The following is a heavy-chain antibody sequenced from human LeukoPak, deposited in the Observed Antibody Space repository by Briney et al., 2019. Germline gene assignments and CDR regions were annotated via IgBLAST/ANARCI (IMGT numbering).Heavy chain of an antibody. CDR1: GGSISSYY. Sequence: SETLSLTCTVSGGSISSYYWSWIRQPAGKGLEWIGRIYTSGSTNYNPSLKSRVTMSVDTSKNQFSLKLSSVTAADTAVYYCARTGHYDFWSGSLHAFDIWGQGTMVTVSS. J-gene: IGHJ3*02. V-gene: IGHV4-4*07. CDR2: IYTSGST. CDR3: ARTGHYDFWSGSLHAFDI. D-gene: IGHD3-3*01.